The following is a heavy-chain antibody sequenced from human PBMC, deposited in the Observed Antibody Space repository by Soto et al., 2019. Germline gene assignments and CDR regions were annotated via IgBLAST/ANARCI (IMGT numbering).Heavy chain of an antibody. CDR3: ARDLDYGGNSVL. J-gene: IGHJ4*02. CDR2: IIPILGIA. V-gene: IGHV1-69*08. D-gene: IGHD4-17*01. Sequence: QVQLVQSGAEVKKPGSSVKVSCKASGGTFSSYTISWVRQAPGQGLEWMGRIIPILGIANYAQKFQGRVTITADKSTSTAYMELSSLRSEDTAVYYCARDLDYGGNSVLWGQGTLVTVSS. CDR1: GGTFSSYT.